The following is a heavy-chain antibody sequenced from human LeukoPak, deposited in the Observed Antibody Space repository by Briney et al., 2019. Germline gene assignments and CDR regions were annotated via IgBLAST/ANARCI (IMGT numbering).Heavy chain of an antibody. CDR2: INANNGDT. CDR3: ARVIGLAGINDAFDI. Sequence: ASVKVSCKASGYTFTGYYIHWLRQAPGQGLEWLGWINANNGDTTYAQKFQGRVTMTRDTSISTVYMELSRLRSDDTALYYCARVIGLAGINDAFDISGQGTMVTVSS. V-gene: IGHV1-2*02. D-gene: IGHD6-19*01. J-gene: IGHJ3*02. CDR1: GYTFTGYY.